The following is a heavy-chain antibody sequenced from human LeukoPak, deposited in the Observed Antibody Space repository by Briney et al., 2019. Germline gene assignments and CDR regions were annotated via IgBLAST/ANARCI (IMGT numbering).Heavy chain of an antibody. V-gene: IGHV3-30*18. J-gene: IGHJ5*02. CDR3: AKASFMITFGGVIDH. CDR1: GFTFSSYG. Sequence: GRSLRLSCAASGFTFSSYGMHWVRQAPGKGLEWVAVISYDGSNKYYADSVKGRFTIPRDNSKNTLYLQMNSLRAEDTAVYYCAKASFMITFGGVIDHWGQGTLVTVSS. CDR2: ISYDGSNK. D-gene: IGHD3-16*01.